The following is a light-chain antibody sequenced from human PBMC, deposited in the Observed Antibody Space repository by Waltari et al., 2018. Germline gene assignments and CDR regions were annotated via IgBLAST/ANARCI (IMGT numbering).Light chain of an antibody. CDR3: QKYDRLPAT. J-gene: IGKJ1*01. V-gene: IGKV3-20*01. Sequence: TQSPGTLSLSPGERATLSCRASQSVRKYLAWYQQKPGQAPRLLIYETSIRATGIPDRFSGSGFGTDFSLTISSLDPEDFAVYFCQKYDRLPATFGQGTRVEIK. CDR1: QSVRKY. CDR2: ETS.